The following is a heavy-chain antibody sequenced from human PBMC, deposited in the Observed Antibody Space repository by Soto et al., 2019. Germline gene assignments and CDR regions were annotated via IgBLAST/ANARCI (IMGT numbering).Heavy chain of an antibody. CDR2: IGTRSDI. J-gene: IGHJ6*02. CDR1: GFTFSRHS. D-gene: IGHD2-21*02. CDR3: AREETAWPLAYGLDV. V-gene: IGHV3-21*01. Sequence: PGGSLRLSCAGSGFTFSRHSMHWVRQAPGKGLEWVSSIGTRSDIYYADSVKGRFTISRDNAKNSLSLQMNSLRAEDTGVYYCAREETAWPLAYGLDVWGQGTTVTVSS.